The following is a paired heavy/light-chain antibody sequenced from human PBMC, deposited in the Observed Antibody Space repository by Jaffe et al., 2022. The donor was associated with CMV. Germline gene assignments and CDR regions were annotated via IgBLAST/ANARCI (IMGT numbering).Heavy chain of an antibody. Sequence: QVQLRESGPGLVKPSETLSLTCTVSGDSISNYYWNWIRQPPGKGLEWIGYIYYSGSTNYNPSLKSRVTISIDTSKNQFSLKLSSVTAADTAVYYCARGAVPAAMLAWFDPWGQGTLVTVSS. D-gene: IGHD2-2*01. CDR2: IYYSGST. J-gene: IGHJ5*02. V-gene: IGHV4-59*01. CDR3: ARGAVPAAMLAWFDP. CDR1: GDSISNYY.
Light chain of an antibody. J-gene: IGKJ1*01. CDR3: QQYYSTPPT. CDR2: WAS. CDR1: QTILYSSNNKNC. V-gene: IGKV4-1*01. Sequence: DVVMTQSPDSLAVSLGERATINCKSSQTILYSSNNKNCLAWYQQKPGQPPKLLIYWASTREFGVPDRFSGSGSGTDFTLTISSLQAEDVAVYYCQQYYSTPPTFGQGTKVEIK.